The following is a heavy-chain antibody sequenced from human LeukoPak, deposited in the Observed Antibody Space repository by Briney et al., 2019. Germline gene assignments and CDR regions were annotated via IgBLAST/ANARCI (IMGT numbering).Heavy chain of an antibody. Sequence: RPGGSLRLSCAASGFTFSSYSMNWVRQAPGKGLEWVSSISSSSSYIYYADSVKGRFTISRDNAKNLLLLQMNSLRAEDTAVYYCAREGVRGSEAIDAFDIWGQGTLVTVSS. CDR2: ISSSSSYI. V-gene: IGHV3-21*04. CDR1: GFTFSSYS. J-gene: IGHJ3*02. CDR3: AREGVRGSEAIDAFDI. D-gene: IGHD3-10*01.